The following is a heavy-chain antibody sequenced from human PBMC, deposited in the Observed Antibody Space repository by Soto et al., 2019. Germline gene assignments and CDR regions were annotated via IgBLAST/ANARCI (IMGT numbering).Heavy chain of an antibody. V-gene: IGHV1-18*01. J-gene: IGHJ4*02. Sequence: QVHLVQSGAEVKKPGASVKVSCKASGYTFTSYGITWVRQAPGQGLEWMGWISAHKGNTDYAQKLQGRVIVTRDTSTTTAYMELRSLLSDDTAVYSCARGRYGDYWGQGALVTVSS. CDR2: ISAHKGNT. CDR1: GYTFTSYG. D-gene: IGHD1-1*01. CDR3: ARGRYGDY.